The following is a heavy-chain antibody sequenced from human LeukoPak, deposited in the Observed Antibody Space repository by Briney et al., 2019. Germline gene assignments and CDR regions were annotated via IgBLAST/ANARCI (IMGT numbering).Heavy chain of an antibody. CDR2: ISSSSSYI. V-gene: IGHV3-21*01. CDR1: GFPFSSYS. J-gene: IGHJ4*02. Sequence: GGSLRLSCAASGFPFSSYSMNWVRQAPGKGLEWVSSISSSSSYIYYADSVKGRFTISRDNSNNMLYLQMNSLRTEDTAVYFCAKDFRVGARSFDYWGQGTLVTVSS. D-gene: IGHD1-26*01. CDR3: AKDFRVGARSFDY.